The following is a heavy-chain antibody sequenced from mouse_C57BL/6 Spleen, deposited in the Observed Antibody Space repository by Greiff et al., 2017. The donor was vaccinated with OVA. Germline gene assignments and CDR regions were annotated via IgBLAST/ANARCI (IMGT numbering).Heavy chain of an antibody. D-gene: IGHD1-1*01. V-gene: IGHV1-64*01. J-gene: IGHJ4*01. CDR3: ARHYYGTPYYAMDY. CDR1: GYTFTSYW. CDR2: IHPNSGST. Sequence: QVQLQQPGAELVKPGASVKLSCKASGYTFTSYWMHWVKQRPGQGLEWIGMIHPNSGSTNYNEKFKNKATLTVDKSSSTAYMQLSSLTSEDSAVYYCARHYYGTPYYAMDYWGQGTSVTVSS.